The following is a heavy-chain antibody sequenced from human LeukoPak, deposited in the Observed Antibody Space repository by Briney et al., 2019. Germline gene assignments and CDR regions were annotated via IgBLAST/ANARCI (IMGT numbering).Heavy chain of an antibody. D-gene: IGHD6-13*01. V-gene: IGHV3-30*02. Sequence: GGSLRLSCAASGFTFSNYGMHWVRQAPGKGLEWVTFIRYDGSNEYYADSVKGRFTISRDSSKNTMYLQMNSLRVEDTAMYYCGRDAGPWGQGTLVTVSS. J-gene: IGHJ5*02. CDR1: GFTFSNYG. CDR3: GRDAGP. CDR2: IRYDGSNE.